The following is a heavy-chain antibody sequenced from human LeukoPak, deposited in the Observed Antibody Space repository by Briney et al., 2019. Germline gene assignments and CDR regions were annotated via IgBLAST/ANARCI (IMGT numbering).Heavy chain of an antibody. CDR2: IYNSGST. CDR1: GGSTSRHY. V-gene: IGHV4-59*11. J-gene: IGHJ6*02. Sequence: SETLSLTCTLSGGSTSRHYWSWIQQSPGKGLEWIGCIYNSGSTRYNPSLKSRFTISEDTSQNQFSLRLNSVTAADTAVYFCARASAGAIFYYGMDVWGQGTMVTVSS. CDR3: ARASAGAIFYYGMDV. D-gene: IGHD3-3*01.